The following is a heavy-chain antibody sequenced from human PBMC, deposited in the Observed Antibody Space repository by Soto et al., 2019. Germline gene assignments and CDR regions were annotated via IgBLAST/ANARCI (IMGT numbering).Heavy chain of an antibody. J-gene: IGHJ4*02. D-gene: IGHD2-2*01. CDR3: ARVNCSSTSCYDH. CDR2: LNPHSGDT. CDR1: GYNFTAHD. V-gene: IGHV1-8*01. Sequence: ASVKVSCKAFGYNFTAHDINWVRQAAGQGLEWMGWLNPHSGDTDSAQKFQGRITMTRDTSITTAYMELTSLTSEDTAVYYCARVNCSSTSCYDHWGQGTLVTVSS.